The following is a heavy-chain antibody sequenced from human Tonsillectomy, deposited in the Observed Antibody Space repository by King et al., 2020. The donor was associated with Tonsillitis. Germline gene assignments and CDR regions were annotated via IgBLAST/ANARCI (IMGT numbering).Heavy chain of an antibody. CDR2: LSGSGSRT. Sequence: VQLVESGGGLVQPGGSLRLSCAASGFTFSRHTMTWVRQAPGKGLEWVSALSGSGSRTFSAVSVKGRFTISRDNSRNTLYLEMNSLRVEDTAVYYCAKGQGSGDYDTYFDFWGQGTLVTVSS. J-gene: IGHJ4*02. CDR3: AKGQGSGDYDTYFDF. V-gene: IGHV3-23*04. CDR1: GFTFSRHT. D-gene: IGHD2-21*02.